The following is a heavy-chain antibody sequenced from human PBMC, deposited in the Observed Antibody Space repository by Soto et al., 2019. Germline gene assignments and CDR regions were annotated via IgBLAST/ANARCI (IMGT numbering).Heavy chain of an antibody. D-gene: IGHD3-22*01. J-gene: IGHJ4*02. Sequence: GSLRLSCAASGFTFSTYAMAWVRQAPGKGLEWVSGVSASGLNTDYADPVKGRFYISRDNSKNTVSLHMNSPRAEDTAVYYCARDYYKYYDSSGYYRSPAYWGQGTLVTVSS. CDR3: ARDYYKYYDSSGYYRSPAY. V-gene: IGHV3-23*01. CDR2: VSASGLNT. CDR1: GFTFSTYA.